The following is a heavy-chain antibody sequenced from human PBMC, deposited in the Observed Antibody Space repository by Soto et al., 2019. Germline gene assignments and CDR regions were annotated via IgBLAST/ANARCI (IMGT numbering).Heavy chain of an antibody. J-gene: IGHJ6*03. V-gene: IGHV3-23*01. D-gene: IGHD6-13*01. CDR3: AKRGGIAAAGTHPKLYYMDG. CDR1: GFTFSSYA. Sequence: EVQLLESGGGLVQPGGSLRLSCAASGFTFSSYAMSWVRQAPGKGLEWVSAISGSGGSTYYADSVKGRFTISRDNAKNTRYLQMNSLRAEDTAVYYCAKRGGIAAAGTHPKLYYMDGWGKGTTVTVSS. CDR2: ISGSGGST.